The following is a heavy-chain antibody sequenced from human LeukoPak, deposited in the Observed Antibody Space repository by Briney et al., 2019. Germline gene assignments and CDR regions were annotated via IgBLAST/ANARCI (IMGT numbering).Heavy chain of an antibody. CDR1: GFTFSSYG. CDR3: AKYYGDEPDYYYYMDV. J-gene: IGHJ6*03. V-gene: IGHV3-23*01. CDR2: ISGSGGST. Sequence: QAGGSLRLSCAASGFTFSSYGMSWVRQAPGKGLEWVSAISGSGGSTYYADSVKGRLTISRDNSKNTLYLQMNSLRAEDTAVYYCAKYYGDEPDYYYYMDVWGKGTTVTISS. D-gene: IGHD4-17*01.